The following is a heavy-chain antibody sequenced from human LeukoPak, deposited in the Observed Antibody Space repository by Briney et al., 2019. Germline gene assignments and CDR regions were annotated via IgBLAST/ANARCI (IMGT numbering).Heavy chain of an antibody. CDR1: GLTFSSYS. CDR2: ISSSSSYI. CDR3: ASSGYSGYDSKSMDV. Sequence: GGSLRLSCAASGLTFSSYSMNWVRQAPGKGLEWVSSISSSSSYIYYADSVKGRFTISRDNAKNSLYLQMNSLRAEDTAVYYCASSGYSGYDSKSMDVWGQGTTVTVSS. D-gene: IGHD5-12*01. V-gene: IGHV3-21*01. J-gene: IGHJ6*02.